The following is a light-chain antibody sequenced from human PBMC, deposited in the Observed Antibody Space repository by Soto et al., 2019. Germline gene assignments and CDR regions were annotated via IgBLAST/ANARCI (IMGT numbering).Light chain of an antibody. J-gene: IGKJ1*01. V-gene: IGKV1-27*01. CDR1: QGISNY. CDR3: QKYSSAPWT. CDR2: AAS. Sequence: DIQMTQSPSSLSASVGDRVTIPSRARQGISNYIAWYQQKPGKVPKLLISAASTLQSGVPSRFSGSGSGTDFTLPISSLQPEDVATYYCQKYSSAPWTFGQGTKVEIK.